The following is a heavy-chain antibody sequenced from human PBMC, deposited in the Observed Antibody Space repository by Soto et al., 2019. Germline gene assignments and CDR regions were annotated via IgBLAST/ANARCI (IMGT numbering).Heavy chain of an antibody. D-gene: IGHD3-22*01. Sequence: PSETLSLTCTGSGGSISSSSYYWGWIRQPPGKGLEWIGSIYYSGSTYYNPSLKSRVTISVDTSKNQFSLKLSSVTAADTAVYYCAREGVGYYDSSGYHGYYGMDVWGQGTTVTVSS. J-gene: IGHJ6*02. CDR2: IYYSGST. CDR3: AREGVGYYDSSGYHGYYGMDV. CDR1: GGSISSSSYY. V-gene: IGHV4-39*02.